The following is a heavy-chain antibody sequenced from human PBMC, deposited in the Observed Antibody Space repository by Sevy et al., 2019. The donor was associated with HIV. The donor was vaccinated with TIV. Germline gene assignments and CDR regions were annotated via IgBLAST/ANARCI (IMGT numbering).Heavy chain of an antibody. CDR2: ISGSNSNI. V-gene: IGHV3-48*01. Sequence: GGSLRLSCAVSGFTFSPYSMIWVRQAPGKGLEWVSYISGSNSNIYYVDSVKGRFTISRDNAKNSLYLQMNSLRAEDTDVYYCARGVAALPGDYYGIDVWGQGTTVTVSS. D-gene: IGHD6-6*01. J-gene: IGHJ6*02. CDR1: GFTFSPYS. CDR3: ARGVAALPGDYYGIDV.